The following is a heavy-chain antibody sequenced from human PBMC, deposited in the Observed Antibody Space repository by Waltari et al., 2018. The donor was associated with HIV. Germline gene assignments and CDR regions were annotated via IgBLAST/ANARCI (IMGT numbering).Heavy chain of an antibody. V-gene: IGHV4-39*01. J-gene: IGHJ3*02. CDR3: ARPFFDKSAFDI. CDR1: GGSISSSSYY. D-gene: IGHD3-9*01. Sequence: QLQLQESGPGLVKPSETLSLTCTVPGGSISSSSYYLGWHRQPPGKGLEWIGSIYYSGSTYYNPSLKSRVTISVDTSKNQFSLKLSSVTAADTAVYYCARPFFDKSAFDIWGQGTMVTVSS. CDR2: IYYSGST.